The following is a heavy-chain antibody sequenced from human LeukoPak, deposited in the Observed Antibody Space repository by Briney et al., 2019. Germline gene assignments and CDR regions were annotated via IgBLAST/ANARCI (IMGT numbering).Heavy chain of an antibody. CDR3: ARDRYGANSPFDY. J-gene: IGHJ4*02. Sequence: PGRSLRLSRAASGFTFSNYGMHWVRQSPGKGLDGVAVIWYDASNKYYADSVKGRFTISRDNSKHTLYLQMNSLRAEDTAVYYCARDRYGANSPFDYWGQGTLVTVSS. V-gene: IGHV3-33*01. CDR2: IWYDASNK. D-gene: IGHD4-23*01. CDR1: GFTFSNYG.